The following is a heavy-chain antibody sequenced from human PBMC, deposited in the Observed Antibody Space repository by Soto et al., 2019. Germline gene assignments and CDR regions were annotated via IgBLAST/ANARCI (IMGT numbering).Heavy chain of an antibody. J-gene: IGHJ6*02. V-gene: IGHV3-30*18. CDR2: ISYDGSNK. Sequence: QVQLVESGGGVVQPGRSLRLSCAASGFTFSSYGMHWVRQAPGKGLEWVAIISYDGSNKYYADSVKGRFTISRDTSKNTMVMQTTSLRAEQTAVYYCAKAGQAMVSVRGSGYYGLDVWGQGTTVTVSS. D-gene: IGHD5-18*01. CDR1: GFTFSSYG. CDR3: AKAGQAMVSVRGSGYYGLDV.